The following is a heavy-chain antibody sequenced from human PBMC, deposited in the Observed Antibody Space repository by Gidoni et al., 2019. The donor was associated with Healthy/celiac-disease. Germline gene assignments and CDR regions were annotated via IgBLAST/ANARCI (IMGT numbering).Heavy chain of an antibody. CDR3: ARPPSTSGWYSDAFDI. Sequence: EVQLVDSGGGLVMPGGSLRLSCAASGFTFSSYSMNWVRQAPGKGLEWVSSISSSSSYIYYADSVKGRFTISRDNAKNSLYLQMNSLRAEDTAVYYCARPPSTSGWYSDAFDIWGQGTMVTVSS. D-gene: IGHD6-19*01. V-gene: IGHV3-21*01. CDR1: GFTFSSYS. CDR2: ISSSSSYI. J-gene: IGHJ3*02.